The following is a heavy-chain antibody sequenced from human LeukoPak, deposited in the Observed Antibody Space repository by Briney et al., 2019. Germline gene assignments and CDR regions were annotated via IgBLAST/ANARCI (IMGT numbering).Heavy chain of an antibody. J-gene: IGHJ6*03. D-gene: IGHD6-13*01. CDR1: GGSISSGSYY. Sequence: PSQTLSLTCTVSGGSISSGSYYWSWIRQPAGKGLEWIGRIYTSGSTNYNPSLKSRVTISVDTSKTQFSLKLSSVTAADTAVYYCARGAAEGRYYYYYMDVWGKGTTVTVSS. V-gene: IGHV4-61*02. CDR3: ARGAAEGRYYYYYMDV. CDR2: IYTSGST.